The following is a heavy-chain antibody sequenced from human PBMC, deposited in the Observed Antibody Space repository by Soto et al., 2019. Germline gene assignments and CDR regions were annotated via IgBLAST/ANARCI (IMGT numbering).Heavy chain of an antibody. J-gene: IGHJ3*02. V-gene: IGHV1-69*13. CDR2: IIPIFGTA. D-gene: IGHD3-3*01. CDR1: GCTFSCYA. CDR3: ARDRTAVFGVVHDAYDI. Sequence: SAKCSVKASGCTFSCYAISWVRQAPGQVLEWIGGIIPIFGTANYAQNFQGRVTITADESTSTAYMELSSLRSDDTAVYYFARDRTAVFGVVHDAYDIWGEGTMVTDSS.